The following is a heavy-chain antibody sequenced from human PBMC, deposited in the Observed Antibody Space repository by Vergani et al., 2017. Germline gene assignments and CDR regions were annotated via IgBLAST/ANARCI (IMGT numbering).Heavy chain of an antibody. CDR3: AKDLAMATIPWYFDL. V-gene: IGHV3-23*01. D-gene: IGHD5-24*01. J-gene: IGHJ2*01. CDR2: ISGSGGST. CDR1: GFTFSSYA. Sequence: EVQLLESGGGLVQPGGSLRLSCAASGFTFSSYAMSWVRQAPGKGLEWVSAISGSGGSTYYADSVKGRFTISRDNSKNTLYLEMNSLGAADTAVYYCAKDLAMATIPWYFDLWGRGTLVTVSS.